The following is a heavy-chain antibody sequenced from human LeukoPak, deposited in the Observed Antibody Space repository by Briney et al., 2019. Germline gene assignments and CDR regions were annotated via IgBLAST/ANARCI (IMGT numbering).Heavy chain of an antibody. CDR3: ARGSPDYGDYASSFDY. CDR1: GFTFSSYG. CDR2: ISYDGSNK. J-gene: IGHJ4*02. Sequence: GGSLRLSCAASGFTFSSYGMHWVRQAPGKGLEWVAVISYDGSNKYYADSVKGRFTISRDNSKNTLYLQMNSLRAEDTAVYYCARGSPDYGDYASSFDYWGQGTLVTVSS. V-gene: IGHV3-30*19. D-gene: IGHD4-17*01.